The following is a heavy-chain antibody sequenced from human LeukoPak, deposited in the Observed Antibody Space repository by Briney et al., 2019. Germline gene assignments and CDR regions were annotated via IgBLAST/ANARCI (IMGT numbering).Heavy chain of an antibody. Sequence: PGGSLRLSCAASGFTFDDRAMHWVRQAPGKGLEWVSGISWNSGSIVYADSVKGRFTISRDNAKNSLYLQMNSLRAEDTALYYCAKASYLDILTGPGLDSWGQGTLATVSS. D-gene: IGHD3-9*01. CDR3: AKASYLDILTGPGLDS. V-gene: IGHV3-9*01. CDR2: ISWNSGSI. J-gene: IGHJ4*02. CDR1: GFTFDDRA.